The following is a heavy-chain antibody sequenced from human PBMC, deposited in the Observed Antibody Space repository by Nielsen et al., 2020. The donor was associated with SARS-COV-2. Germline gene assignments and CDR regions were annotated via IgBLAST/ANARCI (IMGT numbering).Heavy chain of an antibody. D-gene: IGHD3-22*01. CDR1: GGSISSGDYY. V-gene: IGHV4-30-4*01. Sequence: SETLSLTCTVSGGSISSGDYYWSWIRQPPGKGLEWIGYIYYSGSTHYNPSLKSRVTISVDTSKNQFSLKLSSVTAADTAVYYYARARYDSSGYNWFDPWGQGTLDTVSS. J-gene: IGHJ5*02. CDR2: IYYSGST. CDR3: ARARYDSSGYNWFDP.